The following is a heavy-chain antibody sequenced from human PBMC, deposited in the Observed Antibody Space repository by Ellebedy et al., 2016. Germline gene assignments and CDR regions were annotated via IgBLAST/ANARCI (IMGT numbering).Heavy chain of an antibody. CDR1: GFTFSTFW. D-gene: IGHD2-15*01. J-gene: IGHJ6*02. Sequence: GESLKISCAASGFTFSTFWMHWVRQAPGKGLVWVSRINPDGRITSYADSVKGRFTISRDNAKNTLYLQLNSLRVEDTAVYYCATGRDGGGGRCDGYPYYGMDVWGQGTTVTVSS. V-gene: IGHV3-74*01. CDR2: INPDGRIT. CDR3: ATGRDGGGGRCDGYPYYGMDV.